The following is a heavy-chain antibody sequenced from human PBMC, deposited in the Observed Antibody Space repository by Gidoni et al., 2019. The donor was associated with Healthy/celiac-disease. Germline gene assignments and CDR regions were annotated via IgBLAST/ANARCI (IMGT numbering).Heavy chain of an antibody. Sequence: EVQLVESGGGLVKPGGSLRLYCAASGFTFSSYSMNWVRQAPGKGLEWVSSISSSSSYIYYADSVKGRFTISRDNAKNSLYLQMNSLRAEDTAVYYCARDLGDFWSGYGMDVWGQGTTVTVSS. CDR3: ARDLGDFWSGYGMDV. V-gene: IGHV3-21*01. J-gene: IGHJ6*02. D-gene: IGHD3-3*01. CDR2: ISSSSSYI. CDR1: GFTFSSYS.